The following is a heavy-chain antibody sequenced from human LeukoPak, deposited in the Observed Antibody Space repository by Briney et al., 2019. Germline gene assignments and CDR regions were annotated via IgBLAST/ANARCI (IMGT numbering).Heavy chain of an antibody. J-gene: IGHJ4*02. CDR1: GYTFTSYY. CDR2: INPSGGST. V-gene: IGHV1-46*01. CDR3: ARGRSTAMDPAYYFDY. D-gene: IGHD5-18*01. Sequence: ASVTVSCKASGYTFTSYYMHWVRQAPGQGLEWMGIINPSGGSTSYAQKFQGRVTMTRDTSTSTVYMELSSLRSEDTAVYYCARGRSTAMDPAYYFDYWGQGTLVTVSS.